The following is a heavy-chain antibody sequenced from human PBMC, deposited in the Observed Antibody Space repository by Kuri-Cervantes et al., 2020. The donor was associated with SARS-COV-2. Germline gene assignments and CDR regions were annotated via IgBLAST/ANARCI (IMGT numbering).Heavy chain of an antibody. CDR2: IIPILGIA. J-gene: IGHJ4*02. D-gene: IGHD3-10*01. CDR1: GGTFSSYA. Sequence: SVPVSCQASGGTFSSYAISWVRQAPGQGLEWMGGIIPILGIANYVQKFQGRVTITADKSTSTAYMELSSLRSEDTAVYYCARDPRSVGRRGFDYWGQGTLVTVSS. V-gene: IGHV1-69*10. CDR3: ARDPRSVGRRGFDY.